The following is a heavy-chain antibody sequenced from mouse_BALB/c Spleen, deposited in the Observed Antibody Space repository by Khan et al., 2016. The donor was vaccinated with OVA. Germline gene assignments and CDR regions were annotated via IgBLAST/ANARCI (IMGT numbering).Heavy chain of an antibody. CDR2: INPSSGGT. V-gene: IGHV1S81*02. Sequence: QVQLQRSGAELVKPGASVRLSCKASGYTFTSYYLYWVKQRPGQGLEWIGDINPSSGGTNFNEKFKSKATLTVDKSSSTAYIQLNSLTSEDSAVYYCSRSGYGSFAYWGQGTLVTVSA. CDR3: SRSGYGSFAY. J-gene: IGHJ3*01. CDR1: GYTFTSYY. D-gene: IGHD2-2*01.